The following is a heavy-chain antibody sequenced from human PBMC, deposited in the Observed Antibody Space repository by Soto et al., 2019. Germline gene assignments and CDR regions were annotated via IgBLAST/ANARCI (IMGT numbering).Heavy chain of an antibody. D-gene: IGHD3-16*01. CDR1: GYTFTSYA. CDR2: INAGNGNT. Sequence: ASVKVSCKASGYTFTSYAMHWVRQAPGQRLEWMGWINAGNGNTKYSQKFQGRVTITRDTSASTAYMELSSLRSEDTAVYYCARSSQGVRNRFDPWGQGTLVTVSS. J-gene: IGHJ5*02. V-gene: IGHV1-3*01. CDR3: ARSSQGVRNRFDP.